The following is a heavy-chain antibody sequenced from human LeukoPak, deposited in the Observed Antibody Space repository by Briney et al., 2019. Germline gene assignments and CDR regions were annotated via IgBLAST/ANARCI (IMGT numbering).Heavy chain of an antibody. CDR3: ASTLYRSYGYGY. D-gene: IGHD5-18*01. CDR1: GGSISGSSYY. Sequence: SETLSLTCTVSGGSISGSSYYWSWIRQPPGKGLEWIGEINHSGSTNYNPSLKSRVTISVDTSKNQFSLKLSSVTAADTAVYYCASTLYRSYGYGYWGQGTLVTVSS. V-gene: IGHV4-39*07. J-gene: IGHJ4*02. CDR2: INHSGST.